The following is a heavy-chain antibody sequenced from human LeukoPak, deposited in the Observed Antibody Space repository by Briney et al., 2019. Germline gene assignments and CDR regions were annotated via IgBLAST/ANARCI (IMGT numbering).Heavy chain of an antibody. CDR3: AKDLFVSGLLSENNWFDP. CDR2: TSYDGSNK. Sequence: GGSLRLSCAASGFTFSSYGMHWVRQAPGKGLEWVAVTSYDGSNKYYADSVKGRFTISRDNSKNTLYLQMNSLRAEDTAVYYCAKDLFVSGLLSENNWFDPWGQGTLVTVSS. J-gene: IGHJ5*02. D-gene: IGHD3-10*01. CDR1: GFTFSSYG. V-gene: IGHV3-30*18.